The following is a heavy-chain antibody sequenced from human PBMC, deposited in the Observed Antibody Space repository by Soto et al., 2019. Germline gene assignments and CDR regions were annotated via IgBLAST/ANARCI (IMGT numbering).Heavy chain of an antibody. V-gene: IGHV1-18*04. Sequence: GASVKVSCKASGYTFISHGFTWVRQAPGQGLEWVGWISGDNENTNYAQKFQGRVTLTTDTSTNTAYMELRSLGSDDTAVYYCAREGLATPTYNYWGQGTLVTVSS. J-gene: IGHJ4*02. CDR3: AREGLATPTYNY. CDR2: ISGDNENT. CDR1: GYTFISHG. D-gene: IGHD5-12*01.